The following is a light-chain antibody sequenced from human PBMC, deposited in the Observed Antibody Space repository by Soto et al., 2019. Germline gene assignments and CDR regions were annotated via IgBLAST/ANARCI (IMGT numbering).Light chain of an antibody. Sequence: DIVMTQTPLSSPVVLGQPASISCKSSQSLVHSNGHTYLTWIQQRPDRPPRLLIYRIFNRFFGVPDRFSGSGAGTEFTLKISAVEAEDVGVYYCLQTTAFPHTFGQGTKLEIK. J-gene: IGKJ2*01. V-gene: IGKV2-24*01. CDR2: RIF. CDR1: QSLVHSNGHTY. CDR3: LQTTAFPHT.